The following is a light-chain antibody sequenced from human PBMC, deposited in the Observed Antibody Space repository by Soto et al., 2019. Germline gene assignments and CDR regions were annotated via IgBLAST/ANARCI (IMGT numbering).Light chain of an antibody. V-gene: IGLV2-8*01. J-gene: IGLJ2*01. CDR2: EVS. CDR3: SSYAGSKDVV. CDR1: SSDVGGYNY. Sequence: QSLLTQPPSASGSPGQSVTISCTGTSSDVGGYNYVSWYQQHPGKAPKLMIYEVSKRPSGVPDRFSGSKSGNTASLTVSGLQAEDEADYYCSSYAGSKDVVFGGGTKLTVL.